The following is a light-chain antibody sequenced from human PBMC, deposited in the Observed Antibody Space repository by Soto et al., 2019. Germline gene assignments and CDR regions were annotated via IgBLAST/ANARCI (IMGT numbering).Light chain of an antibody. CDR3: CLYVGATTYV. J-gene: IGLJ1*01. CDR2: EGH. V-gene: IGLV2-23*01. Sequence: QSALARPASVSGSPGQSITISCTGASGYVGTYSLVSWYQQHPGKAPKVVIYEGHKRPSGVPDRFSGSTSVNTASLTISGLQTDEEADYYCCLYVGATTYVFGTGTKVTVL. CDR1: SGYVGTYSL.